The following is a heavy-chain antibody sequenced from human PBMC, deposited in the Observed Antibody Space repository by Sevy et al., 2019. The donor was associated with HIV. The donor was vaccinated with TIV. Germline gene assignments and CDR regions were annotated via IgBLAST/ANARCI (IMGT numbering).Heavy chain of an antibody. V-gene: IGHV4-59*01. D-gene: IGHD1-7*01. CDR1: GDSISGYY. CDR3: ARGDPELFYGMDV. CDR2: IFYRRST. J-gene: IGHJ6*02. Sequence: SETLSLTCTVSGDSISGYYWNWIRQPPGKGLGWIGYIFYRRSTTYNPSLKSRVTISKDTSKNQFSLKLTSVTAADTAVYYCARGDPELFYGMDVWGQGTTVTVSS.